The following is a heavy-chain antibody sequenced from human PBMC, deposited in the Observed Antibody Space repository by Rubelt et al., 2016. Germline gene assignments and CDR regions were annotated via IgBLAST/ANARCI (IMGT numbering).Heavy chain of an antibody. D-gene: IGHD6-19*01. CDR1: GYTFTSYG. CDR2: ISAYNGNT. Sequence: QVQLVQSGAEVKKPGASVKVSCKASGYTFTSYGISWVRQAPGQGLEWMGWISAYNGNTNYAQKLQGRVTMTTDTSTSPVYMELRSLGSDDTAVYYCARDGVFSSGWYYFDYWGQGTLVTVSS. V-gene: IGHV1-18*01. J-gene: IGHJ4*02. CDR3: ARDGVFSSGWYYFDY.